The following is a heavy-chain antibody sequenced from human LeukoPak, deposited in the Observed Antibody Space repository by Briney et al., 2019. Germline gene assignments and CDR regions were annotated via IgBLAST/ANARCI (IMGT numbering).Heavy chain of an antibody. CDR1: GGSISSYY. CDR2: IYYSGST. D-gene: IGHD5-12*01. CDR3: ASALVSGYRDFEYFQH. Sequence: KPSETLSLTCTVSGGSISSYYWSWIRQPPGKGLEWIGYIYYSGSTNYNPSLKSRVTISVDTSKNQFSLKLSSVTAADTAVYYCASALVSGYRDFEYFQHWGQGTLVTVSS. V-gene: IGHV4-59*01. J-gene: IGHJ1*01.